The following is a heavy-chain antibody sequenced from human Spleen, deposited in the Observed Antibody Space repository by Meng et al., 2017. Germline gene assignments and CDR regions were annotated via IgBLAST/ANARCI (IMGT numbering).Heavy chain of an antibody. CDR3: ARQGGAFDY. J-gene: IGHJ4*02. CDR2: TYYRSKWYD. CDR1: GDSVSSNSAA. D-gene: IGHD3-16*01. Sequence: QVQLQLSGPGVVKPSQTLSLTCAISGDSVSSNSAAWNWLRQSPSRGLQWLGSTYYRSKWYDEYAVSVKSRITITPDTSKNQFSLQLNSVTPEDTAVYYCARQGGAFDYWGQGTLVTVSS. V-gene: IGHV6-1*01.